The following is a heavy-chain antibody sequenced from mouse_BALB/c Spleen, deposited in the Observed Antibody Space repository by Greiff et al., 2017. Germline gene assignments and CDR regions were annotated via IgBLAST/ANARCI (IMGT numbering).Heavy chain of an antibody. CDR3: ARDDDYDGFAY. J-gene: IGHJ3*01. CDR2: INSNGGST. CDR1: GFTFSSYG. D-gene: IGHD2-4*01. V-gene: IGHV5-6-3*01. Sequence: EVKVVESGGGLVQPGGSLKLSCAASGFTFSSYGMSWVRQTPDKRLELVATINSNGGSTYYPDSVKGRFTISRDNAKNTLYLQMSSLKSEDTAMYYCARDDDYDGFAYWGQGTLVTVSA.